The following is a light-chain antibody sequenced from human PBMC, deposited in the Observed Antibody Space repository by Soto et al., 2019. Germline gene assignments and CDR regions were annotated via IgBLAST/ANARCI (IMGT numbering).Light chain of an antibody. CDR3: QQRWNWPLT. CDR2: DAY. Sequence: EVVLTQSPVTLSLSPGETATLWGRASQSFRGLLAWYQQKPGQAPRLLIYDAYNRATGIPPRFSGSGSGTDFTLTISSLEPEDFAVYYCQQRWNWPLTFGGGTKVDIK. J-gene: IGKJ4*01. CDR1: QSFRGL. V-gene: IGKV3-11*01.